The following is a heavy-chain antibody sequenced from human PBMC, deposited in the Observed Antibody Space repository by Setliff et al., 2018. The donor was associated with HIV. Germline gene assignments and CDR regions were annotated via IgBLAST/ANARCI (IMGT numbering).Heavy chain of an antibody. CDR1: GDSISTSPYS. CDR2: IHYSGYT. J-gene: IGHJ3*02. Sequence: SETLSLTCTVSGDSISTSPYSWGWIRQPPGKGLEWIGSIHYSGYTYYSPSLRTRVTISVDTSKNQFSLKLSSVTAADTAVYFCAGSSPSVVDAFDIWGQGTTVT. V-gene: IGHV4-39*07. CDR3: AGSSPSVVDAFDI. D-gene: IGHD6-6*01.